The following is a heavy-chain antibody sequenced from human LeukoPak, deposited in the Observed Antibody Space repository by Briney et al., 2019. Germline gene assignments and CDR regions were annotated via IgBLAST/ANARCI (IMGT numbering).Heavy chain of an antibody. CDR1: GYTFTSYG. CDR3: ARGVSGYSYGLVYYYYYMDV. Sequence: ASVKVSCKASGYTFTSYGISWVRQATGQGLEWMGWMNPNSGNTGYAQKFQGRVTITRNTSISTAYMELSSLRSEDTAVYYCARGVSGYSYGLVYYYYYMDVWGKGTTVTVSS. V-gene: IGHV1-8*03. D-gene: IGHD5-18*01. CDR2: MNPNSGNT. J-gene: IGHJ6*03.